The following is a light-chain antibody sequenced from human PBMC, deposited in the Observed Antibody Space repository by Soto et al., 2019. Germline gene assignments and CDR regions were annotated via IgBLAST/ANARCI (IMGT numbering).Light chain of an antibody. CDR3: QQSYTSRPWT. V-gene: IGKV1-39*01. J-gene: IGKJ1*01. CDR2: AAS. CDR1: QTIGTF. Sequence: DIQMTQAPSSLSASVGDRVTITCRASQTIGTFLNWYQHKPGAAPKLLIYAASNLHSGVPSRFSGTGSGTDFPLTISRLQPVDLASCFCQQSYTSRPWTFGRGTKVEIK.